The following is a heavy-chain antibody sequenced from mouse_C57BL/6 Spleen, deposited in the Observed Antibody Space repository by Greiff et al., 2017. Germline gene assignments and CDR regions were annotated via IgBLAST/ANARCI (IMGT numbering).Heavy chain of an antibody. Sequence: EVHLVESGGDLVKPGGSLKLSCAASGFTFSSYGMSWVRQTPDKRLEWVATISSGGSYTYYPDSVKGRFTISRDNAKNTLYLQMSSLKSEDTAMYYCARGTTVVAKAMDYWGQGTSVTVSS. CDR1: GFTFSSYG. CDR2: ISSGGSYT. CDR3: ARGTTVVAKAMDY. J-gene: IGHJ4*01. V-gene: IGHV5-6*01. D-gene: IGHD1-1*01.